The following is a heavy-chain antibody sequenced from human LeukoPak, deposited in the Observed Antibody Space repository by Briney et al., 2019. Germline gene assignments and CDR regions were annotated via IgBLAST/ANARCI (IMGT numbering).Heavy chain of an antibody. D-gene: IGHD2-2*01. CDR3: TTDRDCSSTTCPGAFDH. J-gene: IGHJ4*02. V-gene: IGHV3-15*01. CDR2: IKSKTDGGTT. Sequence: KSGGSLRLSCAASGFTFSNGWMSWVRQDPGKGLEWVGRIKSKTDGGTTEYAAPVKGRFTISRDDSKNTLYLQMNSLKTEDTAVYYCTTDRDCSSTTCPGAFDHWGQGTLVTVSS. CDR1: GFTFSNGW.